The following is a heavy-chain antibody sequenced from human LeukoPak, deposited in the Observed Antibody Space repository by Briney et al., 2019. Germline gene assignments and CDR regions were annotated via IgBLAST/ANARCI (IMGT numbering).Heavy chain of an antibody. J-gene: IGHJ4*02. Sequence: GRSLRLSCAASGSYWMHWVRQAPGKGLVWVSHINSDGSWTSYADSVKGRFTISKDNAKNTVYLQMNNLRAEDTAVYYCVSFYETYWGRGTLVTVSS. V-gene: IGHV3-74*01. CDR1: GSYW. CDR3: VSFYETY. CDR2: INSDGSWT. D-gene: IGHD2/OR15-2a*01.